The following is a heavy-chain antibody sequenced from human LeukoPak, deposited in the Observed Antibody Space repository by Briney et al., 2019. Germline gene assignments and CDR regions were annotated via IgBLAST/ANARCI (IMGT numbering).Heavy chain of an antibody. Sequence: PGGSLRLSCAASGFTFNSDGMHWVRQAPGKGLEWVAVIWYDGSNIYYADSVKGRFTISRDNSKNTLYLQMNSLRAEDTAVYYCASSLRFLEWTIDYWGQGTLVTVSS. CDR2: IWYDGSNI. CDR1: GFTFNSDG. D-gene: IGHD3-3*01. J-gene: IGHJ4*02. CDR3: ASSLRFLEWTIDY. V-gene: IGHV3-33*01.